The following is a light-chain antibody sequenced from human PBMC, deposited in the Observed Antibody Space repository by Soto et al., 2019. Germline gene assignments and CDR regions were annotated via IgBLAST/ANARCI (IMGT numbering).Light chain of an antibody. V-gene: IGKV3-15*01. CDR2: GAS. J-gene: IGKJ4*01. Sequence: EIVLTQSPDTLSLSPGQRATLSCRARQSVTGNYLAWYQQKPGQAPRLLIYGASTRAAGIPARFSGSGSGTDFTLTISGLQSEDSAVYYCQQYNDWPPELTFGGGTEVEIK. CDR1: QSVTGNY. CDR3: QQYNDWPPELT.